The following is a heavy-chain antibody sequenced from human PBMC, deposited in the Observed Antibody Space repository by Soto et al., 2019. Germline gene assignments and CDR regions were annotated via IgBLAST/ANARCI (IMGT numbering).Heavy chain of an antibody. CDR3: LREDNHMKLWGWFGL. V-gene: IGHV4-30-4*01. CDR1: VGSISSDKYY. J-gene: IGHJ5*02. Sequence: SETLSLTCTFSVGSISSDKYYWSWMRQSPGKGLVWIGNIHYGGTTYYTPSLKTRLIFSVDTTKNQFSLKMSSVTAAAAAAYFCLREDNHMKLWGWFGLWGQGTLVTVSS. CDR2: IHYGGTT. D-gene: IGHD3-16*01.